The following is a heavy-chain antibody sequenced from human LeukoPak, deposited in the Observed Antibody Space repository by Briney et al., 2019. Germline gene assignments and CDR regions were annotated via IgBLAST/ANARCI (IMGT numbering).Heavy chain of an antibody. CDR2: IYSGGST. D-gene: IGHD2-15*01. J-gene: IGHJ6*02. V-gene: IGHV3-53*01. CDR1: GSTVSSNY. Sequence: GGSLRLSCAASGSTVSSNYMSWVRQAPGKGLEWVSVIYSGGSTYYADSVKGRFTISRDNSKNTLYLQMNSLRAEDTAVYYCARDKCSGGSCYSPYYYYGMDVWGQGTTVTVSS. CDR3: ARDKCSGGSCYSPYYYYGMDV.